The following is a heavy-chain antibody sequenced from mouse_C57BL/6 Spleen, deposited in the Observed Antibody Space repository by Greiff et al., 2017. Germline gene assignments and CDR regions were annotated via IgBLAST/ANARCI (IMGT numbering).Heavy chain of an antibody. V-gene: IGHV1-19*01. D-gene: IGHD2-1*01. Sequence: EVQLQQSGPVLVKPGASVKMSCKASGYTFTDYYMNWVKQSHGKSLEWIGVINPYNGGTSYNQKFKGKATLTVDKSSSTAYMELNSLTSEDSAVYYCARSYGNYEHFDVWGTGTTVTVSS. CDR2: INPYNGGT. CDR1: GYTFTDYY. J-gene: IGHJ1*03. CDR3: ARSYGNYEHFDV.